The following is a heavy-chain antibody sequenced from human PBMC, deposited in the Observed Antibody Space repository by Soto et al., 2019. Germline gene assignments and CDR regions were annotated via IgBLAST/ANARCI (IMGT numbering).Heavy chain of an antibody. CDR3: ARQGFGQLHGLVDV. Sequence: TCSVSGGSITSHYCSWFRQPPGKGLEWIGYIHHSGSTSYNPSLKSRVTMSVDTSKNHFSLKVNSVTAADTALYYCARQGFGQLHGLVDVWGQGTTVTVSS. CDR2: IHHSGST. J-gene: IGHJ6*02. D-gene: IGHD3-10*01. V-gene: IGHV4-59*08. CDR1: GGSITSHY.